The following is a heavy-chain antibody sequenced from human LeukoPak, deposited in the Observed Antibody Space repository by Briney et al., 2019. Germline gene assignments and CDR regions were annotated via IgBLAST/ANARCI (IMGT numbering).Heavy chain of an antibody. CDR1: GASLSDYY. CDR2: IDHRGSA. J-gene: IGHJ4*02. Sequence: SETLSLSCAVHGASLSDYYWTWIRQSPEKGLECIGAIDHRGSANYNPSLESRVTISLGTSKNQFSLNLASVTAADTAVYYCTSLFSASGTFDSWGQGTLVAVSS. D-gene: IGHD3-10*01. CDR3: TSLFSASGTFDS. V-gene: IGHV4-34*01.